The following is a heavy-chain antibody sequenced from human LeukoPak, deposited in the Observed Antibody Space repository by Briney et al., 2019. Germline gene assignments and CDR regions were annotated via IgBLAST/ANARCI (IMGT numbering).Heavy chain of an antibody. Sequence: ASVKVSCKASGYTFTSYAMNWVRQAPGQGLEWMGWINTNTGNPTYAQGFTGRFVFSLDTSVSTAYLQISSLKAEDTAVYYCARLPLRSIAVGYYGMDVWGQGTTVTVSS. J-gene: IGHJ6*02. CDR2: INTNTGNP. CDR1: GYTFTSYA. D-gene: IGHD6-6*01. CDR3: ARLPLRSIAVGYYGMDV. V-gene: IGHV7-4-1*02.